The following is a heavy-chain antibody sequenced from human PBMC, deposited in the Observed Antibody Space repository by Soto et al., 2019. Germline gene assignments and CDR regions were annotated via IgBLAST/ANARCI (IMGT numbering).Heavy chain of an antibody. CDR2: INHSGST. CDR3: ASLYYGSGTPQADNKKFDY. D-gene: IGHD3-10*01. Sequence: SETLSLTCAVYGGSFSGYYWSWIRQPPGKGLEWIGEINHSGSTNYNPSLKSRVTISVDTSKNQFSLKLSSVTAADTAVYYCASLYYGSGTPQADNKKFDYWGQGTLVTVSS. CDR1: GGSFSGYY. V-gene: IGHV4-34*01. J-gene: IGHJ4*02.